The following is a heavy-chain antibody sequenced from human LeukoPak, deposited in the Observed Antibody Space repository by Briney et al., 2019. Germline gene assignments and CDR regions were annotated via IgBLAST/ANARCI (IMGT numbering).Heavy chain of an antibody. V-gene: IGHV3-33*08. CDR1: GFTFSSYW. J-gene: IGHJ4*02. D-gene: IGHD3-10*01. Sequence: GGSLRLSCAASGFTFSSYWMHWVRQAPGKGLEWVAVIWYDGSNKYYADSVKGRFTISRDNSKNTLYLQMNSLRAEDTAVYYCAGDSGGDFDYWGQGTLVTVSS. CDR2: IWYDGSNK. CDR3: AGDSGGDFDY.